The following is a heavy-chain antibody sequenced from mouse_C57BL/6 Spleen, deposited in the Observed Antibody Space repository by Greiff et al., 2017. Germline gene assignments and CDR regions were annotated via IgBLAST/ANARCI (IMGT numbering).Heavy chain of an antibody. CDR2: IHPNSGST. Sequence: QVQLQQPGAELVKPGASVKLSCKASGYTFTSYWMHWVKQRPGQGLEWIGMIHPNSGSTNYNEKFKSKATLTVDKSSSTAYMQLSSLTSEDSAVYYCAREGYYGYDVDGWGQGTTLTVSS. V-gene: IGHV1-64*01. D-gene: IGHD2-2*01. J-gene: IGHJ2*01. CDR3: AREGYYGYDVDG. CDR1: GYTFTSYW.